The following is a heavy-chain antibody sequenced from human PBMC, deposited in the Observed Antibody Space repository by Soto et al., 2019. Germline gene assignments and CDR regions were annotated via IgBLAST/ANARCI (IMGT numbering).Heavy chain of an antibody. CDR1: GITLSSYA. D-gene: IGHD6-19*01. CDR3: ANGRSSESRY. J-gene: IGHJ4*02. V-gene: IGHV3-23*01. CDR2: ISGSGGST. Sequence: GGSLRLSCAASGITLSSYAMHWVRQAPGKGLEWVSRISGSGGSTSYADSVKGRFTISRDNSKNTLYLQMNSLRAEDTAVYYCANGRSSESRYWGQGTLVTVSS.